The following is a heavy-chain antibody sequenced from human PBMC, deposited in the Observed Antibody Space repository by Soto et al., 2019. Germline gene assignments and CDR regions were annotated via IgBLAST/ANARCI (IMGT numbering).Heavy chain of an antibody. V-gene: IGHV1-8*01. CDR2: MNPNSGNT. J-gene: IGHJ6*02. CDR3: ARAGVRGMDA. Sequence: QVQLVQSGAEVKKPGASVKVSCKASGYTFTSYDINWVRQATGQGRERMGWMNPNSGNTGYAQKFQGRVTMTRTTSISTAYLEPSSRRSDDTAGYYGARAGVRGMDAWGQGPTVTVPS. CDR1: GYTFTSYD. D-gene: IGHD3-10*01.